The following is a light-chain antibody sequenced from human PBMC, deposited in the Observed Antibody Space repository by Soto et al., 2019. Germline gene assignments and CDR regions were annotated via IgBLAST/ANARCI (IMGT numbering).Light chain of an antibody. CDR1: QDISTR. CDR3: QQANTFPWT. V-gene: IGKV1-12*01. CDR2: AAS. J-gene: IGKJ1*01. Sequence: DIQLTESPSSVSASVGDRFTITWRASQDISTRLAWYQQKPGTAPKLLIYAASTLLSGVPSRFSGSGSGTDFSLTVSSLQPEDLATYFCQQANTFPWTFGQGTKVDIK.